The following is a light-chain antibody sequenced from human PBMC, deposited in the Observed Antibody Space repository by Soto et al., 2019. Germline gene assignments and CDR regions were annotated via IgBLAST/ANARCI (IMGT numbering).Light chain of an antibody. CDR2: DAS. Sequence: DIQMPQSPSTLSASVGDRVTITCRASQNIDKWLAWHQQRPGKAPKLLIYDASSLEIGVPSRFSASGYGIEFTLTISSLQPDDFATYYCHQYDSYSPWTFGQGTKV. V-gene: IGKV1-5*01. CDR1: QNIDKW. J-gene: IGKJ1*01. CDR3: HQYDSYSPWT.